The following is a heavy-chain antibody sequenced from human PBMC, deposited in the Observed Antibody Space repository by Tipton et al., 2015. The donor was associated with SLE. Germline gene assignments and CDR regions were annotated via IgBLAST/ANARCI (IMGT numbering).Heavy chain of an antibody. CDR2: IYYSGST. CDR3: AIAASGSDAFDI. V-gene: IGHV4-59*01. J-gene: IGHJ3*02. Sequence: TLSLTCTVSGGSISSYYWSWIRQPPGKGLEWIGYIYYSGSTNYNPSLKSRVTISVETSKNQFSLKLSSVTAADTAVYYCAIAASGSDAFDIWGQVTMVPLSS. D-gene: IGHD6-13*01. CDR1: GGSISSYY.